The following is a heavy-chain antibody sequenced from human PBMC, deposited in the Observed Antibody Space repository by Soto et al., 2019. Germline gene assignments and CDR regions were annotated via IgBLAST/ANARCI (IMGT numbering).Heavy chain of an antibody. CDR3: ARVPAAAGTPWALDY. D-gene: IGHD6-13*01. CDR1: SDSITNKNYY. V-gene: IGHV4-39*02. J-gene: IGHJ4*02. Sequence: SETLSLTCTVSSDSITNKNYYWGWIRQSPGKGLEWIGDIYFSGNTYYNPSLKSRVTIFIDTSKNFFSLKLTSVTAADTAVYYCARVPAAAGTPWALDYWGQGTLVTVSS. CDR2: IYFSGNT.